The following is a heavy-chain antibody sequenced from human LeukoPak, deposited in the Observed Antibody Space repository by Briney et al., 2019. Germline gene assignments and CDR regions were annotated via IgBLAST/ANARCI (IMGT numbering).Heavy chain of an antibody. J-gene: IGHJ4*02. Sequence: GGSLRLSCAASGFTFDDYAMHWVRQAPGKGLEWVSGISWNSGSIGYADSVKGRFTISRDNAKNSLYLQMNSLRAEDTASYYCATSWRGNYCSSTSCHSGDYWGQGTLVTVSS. D-gene: IGHD2-2*01. CDR1: GFTFDDYA. V-gene: IGHV3-9*01. CDR3: ATSWRGNYCSSTSCHSGDY. CDR2: ISWNSGSI.